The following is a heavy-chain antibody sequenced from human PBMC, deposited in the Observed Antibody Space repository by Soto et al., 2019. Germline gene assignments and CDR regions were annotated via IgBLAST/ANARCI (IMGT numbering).Heavy chain of an antibody. CDR1: GYTFTSYG. D-gene: IGHD4-17*01. J-gene: IGHJ4*02. CDR2: ISAYNGNT. CDR3: ARVLNYGDSSYYFDY. V-gene: IGHV1-18*01. Sequence: QVQLVQSGAEVKKPGASVKVSCKASGYTFTSYGISWVRQAPGQGLEWMGWISAYNGNTNYAQKLQGRVTMTTDTPTSTAYMELRSLRSDDTAVYYCARVLNYGDSSYYFDYWGQGTLVTVSS.